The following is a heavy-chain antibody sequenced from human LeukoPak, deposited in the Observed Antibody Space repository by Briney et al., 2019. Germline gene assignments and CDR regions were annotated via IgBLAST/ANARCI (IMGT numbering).Heavy chain of an antibody. CDR3: LRVGVLDCSSTSCYHYYYYMDV. CDR2: MNPNSGNT. CDR1: GYTFTSYD. Sequence: VSVEVSCKASGYTFTSYDINWVRQATGQGLKWMGWMNPNSGNTGYAQKFQGRVTITRNTSISTAYMELSSLRSEDTAVYYCLRVGVLDCSSTSCYHYYYYMDVWGKGTTVTVSS. J-gene: IGHJ6*03. D-gene: IGHD2-2*01. V-gene: IGHV1-8*03.